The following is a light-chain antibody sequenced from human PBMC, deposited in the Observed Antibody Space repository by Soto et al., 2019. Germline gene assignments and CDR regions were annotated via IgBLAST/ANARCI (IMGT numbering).Light chain of an antibody. CDR3: QQYVNLPYT. V-gene: IGKV1-33*01. CDR1: QNISIY. CDR2: DTI. Sequence: DIQMTQSPSSLSASVGDRVTITCRASQNISIYLNWYQQKPGEAPKLLIYDTITLEEGVPSRFSGGGSGTDFTFTINGLQPEDAAIYSCQQYVNLPYTFGQGTKLEIK. J-gene: IGKJ2*01.